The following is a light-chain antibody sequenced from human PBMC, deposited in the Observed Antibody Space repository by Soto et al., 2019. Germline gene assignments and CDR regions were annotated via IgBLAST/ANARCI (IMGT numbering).Light chain of an antibody. CDR2: DAH. Sequence: DIQMTQSPSSLCASVGDRVTITCQASQGISNYLNWYQQKPGKASKLLSYDAHSLETGVPSRLSAGGYGTHFTFPIIRLQPADIAIYYCQQYDKLPDTFGHGTKVDIK. J-gene: IGKJ2*01. CDR3: QQYDKLPDT. V-gene: IGKV1-33*01. CDR1: QGISNY.